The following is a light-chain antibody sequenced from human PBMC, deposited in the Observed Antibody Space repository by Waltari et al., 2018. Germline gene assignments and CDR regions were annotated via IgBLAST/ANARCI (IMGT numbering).Light chain of an antibody. CDR3: QQYNTYSS. CDR2: KAS. V-gene: IGKV1-5*03. Sequence: DIQMTQSPSPLAASVVDRDTITCAARQCISNWLAWYQQKPGKAPILLIYKASILKSGVPSRFSGSGSGTQFTLPISSLQPGDFATYYCQQYNTYSSFGQGTKLEIK. CDR1: QCISNW. J-gene: IGKJ2*01.